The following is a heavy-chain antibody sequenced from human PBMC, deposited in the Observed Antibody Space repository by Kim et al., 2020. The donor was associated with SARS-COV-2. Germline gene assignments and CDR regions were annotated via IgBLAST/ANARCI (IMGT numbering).Heavy chain of an antibody. J-gene: IGHJ1*01. CDR1: GFTFSSSA. CDR3: AKTRGD. V-gene: IGHV3-23*01. CDR2: IASGGYGT. Sequence: GGSLRLSCAASGFTFSSSAMSWVRQAPGKGLEWVSAIASGGYGTYYADSVKGRFTISRDNSKNTLYLQMSSLRAEDTAIYYCAKTRGDWGQGALVYVS.